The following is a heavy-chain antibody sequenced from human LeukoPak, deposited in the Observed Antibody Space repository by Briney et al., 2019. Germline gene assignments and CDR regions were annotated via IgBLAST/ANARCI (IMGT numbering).Heavy chain of an antibody. D-gene: IGHD5-18*01. CDR2: IKSKTDGGTT. CDR3: TTDYYNYGYNF. V-gene: IGHV3-15*01. J-gene: IGHJ4*02. CDR1: GFTFSNAW. Sequence: TGGSLRLSCAASGFTFSNAWMNWVRQAPGKGLEWVGRIKSKTDGGTTDYAAPVKGRFTISRDDSETTLYLQMSSLRTEDTAVYYCTTDYYNYGYNFWGQGTPVTVSS.